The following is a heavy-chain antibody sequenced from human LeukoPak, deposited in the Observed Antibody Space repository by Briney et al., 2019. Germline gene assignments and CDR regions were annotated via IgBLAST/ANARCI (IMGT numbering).Heavy chain of an antibody. CDR3: ARVGSGSYFLDGFDI. CDR2: ISGSGGST. CDR1: GFTFSSYA. V-gene: IGHV3-23*01. J-gene: IGHJ3*02. D-gene: IGHD1-26*01. Sequence: GGSLRLSCAASGFTFSSYAMSWVRQAPGKGLEWVSAISGSGGSTYYADSVKGRFTISRDNSKNTLYLQMNSLRAEDTAMYYCARVGSGSYFLDGFDIWGQGTMVTVSS.